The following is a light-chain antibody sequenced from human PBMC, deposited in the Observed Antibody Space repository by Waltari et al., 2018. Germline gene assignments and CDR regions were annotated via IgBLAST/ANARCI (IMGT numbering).Light chain of an antibody. J-gene: IGLJ2*01. V-gene: IGLV3-1*01. CDR3: QAWDSTTVI. CDR2: QNI. Sequence: SYELNQPPSVSVSPGQTATITCSGNRLGDKYTCWYQQKPGQSPVLVIYQNIKRPSGFPERFSGSNSGNTATLTISGTQAMDEADYYCQAWDSTTVIFGGGTKLTVL. CDR1: RLGDKY.